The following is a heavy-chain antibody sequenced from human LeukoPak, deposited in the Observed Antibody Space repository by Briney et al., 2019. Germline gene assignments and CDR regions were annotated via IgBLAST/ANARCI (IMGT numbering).Heavy chain of an antibody. CDR1: GVSISSNLW. V-gene: IGHV4-4*02. CDR3: ASPENSGSYDY. CDR2: IHHSGSI. Sequence: SGTLSLTCAVSGVSISSNLWWTWVRQPPGKGLEWIAEIHHSGSINYNPSLKSRVTISVDTSKNQFSLKLSSVTAADTAVYYCASPENSGSYDYWGQGTLVTVSS. D-gene: IGHD1-26*01. J-gene: IGHJ4*02.